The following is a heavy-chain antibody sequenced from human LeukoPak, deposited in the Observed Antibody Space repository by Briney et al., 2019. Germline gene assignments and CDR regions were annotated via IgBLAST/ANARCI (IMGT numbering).Heavy chain of an antibody. J-gene: IGHJ4*02. CDR2: INPEGSQT. V-gene: IGHV3-7*01. CDR3: AAWTDRGYNF. CDR1: GLTFSSSW. Sequence: GGSLRLSCAASGLTFSSSWMNWVRQAPGRGRQWVGNINPEGSQTRFVDSVMGRFTMSKDNAKNALYLQMNNLRVEDTAVFYCAAWTDRGYNFWGQGTVVTVSS. D-gene: IGHD5-24*01.